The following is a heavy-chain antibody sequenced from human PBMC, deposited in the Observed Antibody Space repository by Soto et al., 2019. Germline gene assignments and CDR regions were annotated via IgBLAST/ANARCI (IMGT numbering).Heavy chain of an antibody. CDR1: GGFVTSGSYY. CDR3: ALGERGTATNVVVAFDI. CDR2: MSHSGGT. D-gene: IGHD1-1*01. Sequence: SETLSLTCAVYGGFVTSGSYYWSWIRQPPGKGLEWIGEMSHSGGTHFNPSLKSRVTISVDTPKNQFTLKMSSVTAADTALYYGALGERGTATNVVVAFDIWGQGTMVTVSS. J-gene: IGHJ3*02. V-gene: IGHV4-34*01.